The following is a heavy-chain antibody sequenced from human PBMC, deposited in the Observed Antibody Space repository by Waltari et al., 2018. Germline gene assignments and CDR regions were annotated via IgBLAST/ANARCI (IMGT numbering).Heavy chain of an antibody. CDR1: GFTFSSYA. CDR3: ARDKRITMIVVVITTYYGMDV. V-gene: IGHV3-23*01. Sequence: EVQLLESGGGLVQPGGSLRLSCAASGFTFSSYAMSWVSQSPGKGLEWVSAISGSGGSTYYADSVKGRFTISRDNSKNTLYLQMNSLRAEDTAVYYCARDKRITMIVVVITTYYGMDVWGQGTTVTVSS. D-gene: IGHD3-22*01. CDR2: ISGSGGST. J-gene: IGHJ6*02.